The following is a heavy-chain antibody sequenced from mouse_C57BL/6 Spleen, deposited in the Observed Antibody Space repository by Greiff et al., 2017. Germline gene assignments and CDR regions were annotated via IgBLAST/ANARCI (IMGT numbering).Heavy chain of an antibody. CDR3: ANDGGYAMDY. D-gene: IGHD1-2*01. V-gene: IGHV1-82*01. Sequence: VKLQESGPELVKPGASVKISCKASGYAFSSSWMNWVKQRPGKGLEWIGRIYPGDGDTNYNGKFKGKATLTADKSSSTAYMQLSSLTSEDSAVYFCANDGGYAMDYWGQGTSVTVSS. CDR1: GYAFSSSW. J-gene: IGHJ4*01. CDR2: IYPGDGDT.